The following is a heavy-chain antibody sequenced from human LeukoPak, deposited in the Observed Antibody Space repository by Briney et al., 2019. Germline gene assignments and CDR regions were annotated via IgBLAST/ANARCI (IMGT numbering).Heavy chain of an antibody. CDR1: GFSFSAYT. D-gene: IGHD3-10*01. CDR3: AGSVRGTFFFDY. Sequence: GGSLRLSCAASGFSFSAYTMYWVRQAAGKGLEWVSVTSSGSDLIYYADSMKGRFTISRDNAKNSVYLEMNSLRAEDTAVYYCAGSVRGTFFFDYWGQGTLVTVSS. CDR2: TSSGSDLI. V-gene: IGHV3-21*01. J-gene: IGHJ4*02.